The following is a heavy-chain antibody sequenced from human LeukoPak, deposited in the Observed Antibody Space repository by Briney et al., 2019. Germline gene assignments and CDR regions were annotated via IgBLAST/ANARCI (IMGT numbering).Heavy chain of an antibody. CDR1: GDSVSSNSAA. Sequence: SQTLSLTCAISGDSVSSNSAAWNWIRQSPSRGLEWLGRTYYRSKWYNDYAVSVKSRITINPDTSKDQFSLQLNSVTPEDTAVYYCARGPTWDDISYLDYWGQGTLVTVSS. V-gene: IGHV6-1*01. J-gene: IGHJ4*02. CDR2: TYYRSKWYN. D-gene: IGHD3-9*01. CDR3: ARGPTWDDISYLDY.